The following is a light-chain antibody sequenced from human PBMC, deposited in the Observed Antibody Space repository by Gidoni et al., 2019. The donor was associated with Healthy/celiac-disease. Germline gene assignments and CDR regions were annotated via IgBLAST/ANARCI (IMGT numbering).Light chain of an antibody. Sequence: DIQMTQSPSSLSASVGDRVTITCQASQDISNYLNWYQQKPGKAPKLLIYDASNLETGVPSRFSGSGSGTDFTFTISSLQPEDIATYYCQQYDNPFFXQXTRLEIK. J-gene: IGKJ5*01. V-gene: IGKV1-33*01. CDR2: DAS. CDR3: QQYDNPF. CDR1: QDISNY.